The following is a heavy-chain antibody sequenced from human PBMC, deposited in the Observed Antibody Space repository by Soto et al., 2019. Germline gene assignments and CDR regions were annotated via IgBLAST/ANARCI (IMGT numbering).Heavy chain of an antibody. D-gene: IGHD2-2*01. V-gene: IGHV3-30*18. CDR3: AKSRDAYNFYFYYGMDV. Sequence: PGWSLRLSCASSVFTFSNYGMHWVRQTPGKGLEWVALILYDGSNKYYGDSVKGRFTISRDNSKNTLYLQVSSLRAEDTAVYYCAKSRDAYNFYFYYGMDVWGQGTTVTVSS. J-gene: IGHJ6*02. CDR2: ILYDGSNK. CDR1: VFTFSNYG.